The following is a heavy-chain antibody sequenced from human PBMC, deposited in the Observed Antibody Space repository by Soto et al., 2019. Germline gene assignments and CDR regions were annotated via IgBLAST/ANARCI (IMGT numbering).Heavy chain of an antibody. J-gene: IGHJ6*03. Sequence: EVQLLESGGGLVQPGGSLRLSCAASGFTFSSYAMSWVRQAPGKGLEWVSAISGSGGSTYYADSVKGRFTISRDNSKNTLDLQMNSLRAEDTAVYYCAKGVRYDYIWGSYRGMYYYMDVWGKGTTVTVSS. CDR1: GFTFSSYA. CDR3: AKGVRYDYIWGSYRGMYYYMDV. D-gene: IGHD3-16*02. CDR2: ISGSGGST. V-gene: IGHV3-23*01.